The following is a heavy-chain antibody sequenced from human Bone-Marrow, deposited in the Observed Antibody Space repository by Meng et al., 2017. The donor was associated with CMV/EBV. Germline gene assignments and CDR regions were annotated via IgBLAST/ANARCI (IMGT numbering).Heavy chain of an antibody. J-gene: IGHJ3*02. CDR3: ANSKEIYIDPFDI. V-gene: IGHV3-7*01. CDR2: IKQDGSEK. D-gene: IGHD6-13*01. Sequence: GESLKISCAASGFTFSSYWMSWVRQAPGKGLEWVANIKQDGSEKYYVDSVKGRFTISRDNAKNSLYLQMNSLRAEDTAVYYCANSKEIYIDPFDIWGQGTMVTVSS. CDR1: GFTFSSYW.